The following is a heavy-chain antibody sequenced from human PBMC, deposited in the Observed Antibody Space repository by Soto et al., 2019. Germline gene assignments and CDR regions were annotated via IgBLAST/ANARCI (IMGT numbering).Heavy chain of an antibody. Sequence: EVQLLESGGGLVQPGGSLRLSCAASGFTFSSYAMRWVRQAPGKGLEWVSAISGSGGSTYYADSVKGRFTISRDNSKNTLYLHMKSLRAEDAAVYYCARRGSGSYDDYWGQGTLVTVSS. CDR2: ISGSGGST. D-gene: IGHD1-26*01. CDR3: ARRGSGSYDDY. V-gene: IGHV3-23*01. J-gene: IGHJ4*02. CDR1: GFTFSSYA.